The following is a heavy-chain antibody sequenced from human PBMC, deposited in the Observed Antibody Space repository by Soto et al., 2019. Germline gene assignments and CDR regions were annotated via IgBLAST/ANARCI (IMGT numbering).Heavy chain of an antibody. V-gene: IGHV4-38-2*01. CDR1: GYSISSGYY. D-gene: IGHD6-13*01. CDR3: AVYIAAAYYFDY. CDR2: IYHSGST. J-gene: IGHJ4*02. Sequence: LSLTCAVSGYSISSGYYWGWIRQPPGKGLEWIGSIYHSGSTYYNPSLKSRVTISVDTSKNQFSLKLSSVTAADTAVYYCAVYIAAAYYFDYWGQGTLVTVSS.